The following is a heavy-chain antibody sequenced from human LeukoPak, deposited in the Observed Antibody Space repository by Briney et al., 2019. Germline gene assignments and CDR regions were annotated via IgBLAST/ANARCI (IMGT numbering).Heavy chain of an antibody. CDR2: IWYDGSNK. CDR3: ARENSYDCGGYYYDYFDY. CDR1: GFTFSSYA. D-gene: IGHD3-22*01. V-gene: IGHV3-33*08. Sequence: GGSLRLSCAASGFTFSSYAMSWVRQAPGKGLEWVAVIWYDGSNKYYADSVKGRFTISRDNSKNTLYLQMNSLRAEDTAVYYCARENSYDCGGYYYDYFDYWGQGTLVTVSS. J-gene: IGHJ4*02.